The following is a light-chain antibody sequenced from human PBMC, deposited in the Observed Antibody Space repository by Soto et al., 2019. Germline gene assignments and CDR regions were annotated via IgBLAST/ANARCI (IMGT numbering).Light chain of an antibody. CDR1: QSIGRW. J-gene: IGKJ3*01. CDR2: DAS. CDR3: QQYNSYPL. V-gene: IGKV1-5*01. Sequence: DIQMTQSPSTLSASVGDRVTIACRASQSIGRWLAWYQQKPGKAPNLLIYDASSLQSGVPSRFSGSGSGTEFTLTISSLQPDDFATYYCQQYNSYPLFGPGTKVDIK.